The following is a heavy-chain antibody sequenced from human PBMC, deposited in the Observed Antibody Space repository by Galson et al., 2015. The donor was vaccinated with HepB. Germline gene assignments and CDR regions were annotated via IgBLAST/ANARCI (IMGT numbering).Heavy chain of an antibody. J-gene: IGHJ4*02. Sequence: SLRLSCAASGFTFSSFAMHWVRQAPGKGLEWVTVISYDGSNKKYADSVKGRFTISRDNSKNTLYLQMNSLTTEDTAVYYCATDVAATIASAGRPDYWGQGTLVSVSS. D-gene: IGHD6-13*01. CDR1: GFTFSSFA. CDR2: ISYDGSNK. V-gene: IGHV3-30*14. CDR3: ATDVAATIASAGRPDY.